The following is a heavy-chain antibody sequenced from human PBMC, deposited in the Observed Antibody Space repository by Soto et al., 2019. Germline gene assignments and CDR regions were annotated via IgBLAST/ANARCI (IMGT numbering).Heavy chain of an antibody. Sequence: SQTLSLTCAVSGGSISSGAYSWSWIRQPPGKGLEWVGYIYHSGSTYYNPSLKSRVTISVDRSKNRFSLNLNSVTAADTAAYSSARYILSWDEGPLIT. CDR1: GGSISSGAYS. J-gene: IGHJ5*01. V-gene: IGHV4-30-2*01. CDR3: ARYILS. CDR2: IYHSGST.